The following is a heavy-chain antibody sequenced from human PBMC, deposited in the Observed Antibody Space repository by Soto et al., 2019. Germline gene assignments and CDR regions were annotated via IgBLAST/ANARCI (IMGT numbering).Heavy chain of an antibody. J-gene: IGHJ3*02. D-gene: IGHD1-26*01. V-gene: IGHV3-23*01. CDR2: FGHGGQST. Sequence: EVQLLESGGGLVQPGGSLRLSCLASGFTYNAINWVRQAPGKGLEWVSGFGHGGQSTYYIASVRGRFTLSRDNSKNMIYLEMNSLRAEDTAVYYCAKVVGRIVGATTGPLDIWGHGTMVRVSS. CDR3: AKVVGRIVGATTGPLDI. CDR1: GFTYNA.